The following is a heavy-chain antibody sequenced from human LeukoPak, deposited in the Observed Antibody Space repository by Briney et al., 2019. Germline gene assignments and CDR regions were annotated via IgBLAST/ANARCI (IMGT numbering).Heavy chain of an antibody. CDR2: INWNGGST. V-gene: IGHV3-20*04. D-gene: IGHD3-22*01. Sequence: GGSLRLSCAASGFTFDDYGMSWVRQAPGKGLEWVSGINWNGGSTGYADSVKGRFTISRDNAKNSLYLQMNSLRAEDTALYYCARDRSITMIVNYAFDIWGQGTMVTVSS. J-gene: IGHJ3*02. CDR3: ARDRSITMIVNYAFDI. CDR1: GFTFDDYG.